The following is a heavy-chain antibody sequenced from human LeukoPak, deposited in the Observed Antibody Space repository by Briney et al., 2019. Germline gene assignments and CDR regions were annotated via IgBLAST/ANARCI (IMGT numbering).Heavy chain of an antibody. CDR3: AREIGGGLHYFHS. CDR2: ISGSGGST. J-gene: IGHJ4*02. D-gene: IGHD1-26*01. CDR1: GFTFSSYA. V-gene: IGHV3-23*01. Sequence: GGSLRLSCAASGFTFSSYAMSWVRQAPGKGLEWVSAISGSGGSTYYADSVKGRFTISRDNSKNTLYLQMNSLRAEDTAMYYCAREIGGGLHYFHSWGQGTPVTVSS.